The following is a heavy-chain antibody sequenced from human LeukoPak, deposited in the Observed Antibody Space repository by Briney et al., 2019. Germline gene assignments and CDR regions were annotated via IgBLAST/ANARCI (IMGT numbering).Heavy chain of an antibody. CDR3: ARGNGFIIDY. CDR1: GFTLSSNW. Sequence: GSLRLSFAASGFTLSSNWMNWVRQAPGEGLEWVAIIKQDGSEKYYVDSVKGRFTISRDNAKNSLYLQMNSLRAEDTAVYYCARGNGFIIDYWGQGTLVTVSS. CDR2: IKQDGSEK. D-gene: IGHD2-8*01. J-gene: IGHJ4*02. V-gene: IGHV3-7*01.